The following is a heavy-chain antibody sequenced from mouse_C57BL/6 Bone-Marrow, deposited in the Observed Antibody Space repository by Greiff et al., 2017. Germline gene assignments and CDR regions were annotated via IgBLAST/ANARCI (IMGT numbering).Heavy chain of an antibody. CDR1: GFTFSSYA. CDR3: ARTSNSDY. Sequence: EVQLVESGGGLVKPGGSLKLSCAASGFTFSSYAMSWVRQTPEKRLEWVATISDGGSYTYYPDNVKGRFTISRDNAKHNLYLQMSHLQSEDTAMYYCARTSNSDYWGQGTTLTVSS. V-gene: IGHV5-4*01. J-gene: IGHJ2*01. CDR2: ISDGGSYT.